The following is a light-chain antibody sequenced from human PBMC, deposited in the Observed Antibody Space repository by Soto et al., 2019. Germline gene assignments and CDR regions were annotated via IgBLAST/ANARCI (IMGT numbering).Light chain of an antibody. Sequence: DIVMTQSPDSLAVSLGERATINCKSSQSVLYSSNNKNYLAWYHQKPGQPPKLLIYWASTRESGVPDRFSGSGSGTDFTLTISSLQAEDVAVYYCQQHYSTPRAFGPGTKVDIK. CDR1: QSVLYSSNNKNY. CDR2: WAS. J-gene: IGKJ3*01. V-gene: IGKV4-1*01. CDR3: QQHYSTPRA.